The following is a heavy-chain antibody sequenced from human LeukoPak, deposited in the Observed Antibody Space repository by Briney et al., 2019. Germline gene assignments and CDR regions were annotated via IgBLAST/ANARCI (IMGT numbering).Heavy chain of an antibody. J-gene: IGHJ6*03. V-gene: IGHV3-23*01. D-gene: IGHD3-16*01. CDR3: AKSLRGTRSYYYYYMNV. Sequence: GGSLRLSCAASGFTFSSYAMSWVRQAPGKGLEWVSTMSTNGVATYYADSVKGRFTISRDNSKNTLYLQMNSLRADDTAVYYCAKSLRGTRSYYYYYMNVWGKGTTVTVSS. CDR2: MSTNGVAT. CDR1: GFTFSSYA.